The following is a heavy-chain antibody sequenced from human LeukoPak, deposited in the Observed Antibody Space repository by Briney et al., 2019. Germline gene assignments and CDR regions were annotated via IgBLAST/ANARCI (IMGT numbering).Heavy chain of an antibody. V-gene: IGHV3-33*01. J-gene: IGHJ4*02. CDR3: ARDPTRVGDYGLDY. CDR1: GFTFNNYG. CDR2: IWFDGSNK. D-gene: IGHD4-17*01. Sequence: GRSLRLSCAASGFTFNNYGMHWVRQAPGKGLEWVAVIWFDGSNKYYADSVKGRFLLSRDNSLNTLYLQMNSLRAEDTAVYYCARDPTRVGDYGLDYWGQGTLVTVSS.